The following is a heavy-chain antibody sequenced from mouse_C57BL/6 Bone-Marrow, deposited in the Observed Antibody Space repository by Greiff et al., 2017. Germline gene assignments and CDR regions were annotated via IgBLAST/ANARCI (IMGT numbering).Heavy chain of an antibody. V-gene: IGHV2-5*01. D-gene: IGHD1-1*01. CDR2: IWRGGST. Sequence: VKLMESGPGLVQPSQSLSITCPVSGFSLTSYGVHWVRQSPGKGLEWLGVIWRGGSTDYNAAFMSRLSITKDNSKSHVFFKMNSLQADDTAIYYCAIPYYGSSPWYFDVWGTGTTVTGSS. J-gene: IGHJ1*03. CDR3: AIPYYGSSPWYFDV. CDR1: GFSLTSYG.